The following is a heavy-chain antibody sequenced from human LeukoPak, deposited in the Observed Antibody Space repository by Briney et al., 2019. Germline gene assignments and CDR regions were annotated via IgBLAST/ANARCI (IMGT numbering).Heavy chain of an antibody. CDR2: MNPNSGNT. J-gene: IGHJ3*02. V-gene: IGHV1-8*03. Sequence: ASVKVSCKASGYTFTSYDINWVRQATGQGLEWMGWMNPNSGNTGYAQKFQGRVTITRNTSISTAYMELSSLRSEDTAVYYCATGTLWGSYRRIDAFDIWGQGTMVTVSS. CDR1: GYTFTSYD. D-gene: IGHD3-16*02. CDR3: ATGTLWGSYRRIDAFDI.